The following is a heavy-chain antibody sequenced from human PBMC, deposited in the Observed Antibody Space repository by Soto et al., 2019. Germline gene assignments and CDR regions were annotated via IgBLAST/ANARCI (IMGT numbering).Heavy chain of an antibody. CDR3: ARSYCSGGSCYSPFSFDY. J-gene: IGHJ4*02. D-gene: IGHD2-15*01. CDR1: GGSISSSSYY. Sequence: SETLSLTCTVSGGSISSSSYYWGWIRQPPGKGLEWIGSIYYSGSTYYNPSLKSRVTISVDTSKNQFSLKLSSVTAADTAVYYCARSYCSGGSCYSPFSFDYWGQGTLVTVSS. V-gene: IGHV4-39*01. CDR2: IYYSGST.